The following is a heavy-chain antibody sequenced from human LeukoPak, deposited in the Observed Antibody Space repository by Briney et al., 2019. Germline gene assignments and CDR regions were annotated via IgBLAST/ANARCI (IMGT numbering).Heavy chain of an antibody. CDR2: ISAYNGNT. CDR1: GYTFTSYG. D-gene: IGHD2-2*01. V-gene: IGHV1-18*01. Sequence: ASVKVSCKVSGYTFTSYGISWVRQAPGQGLEWMGWISAYNGNTNYAQKLQGRVTMTTDTSTSTAYMELRGLRSDDTAVYYCASCSSGTFPCDYWGQGTLVTVSS. J-gene: IGHJ4*02. CDR3: ASCSSGTFPCDY.